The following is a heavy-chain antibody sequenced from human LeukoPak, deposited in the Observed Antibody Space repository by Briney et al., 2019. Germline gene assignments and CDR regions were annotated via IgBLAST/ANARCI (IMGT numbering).Heavy chain of an antibody. CDR2: ISPIFGTA. CDR1: GGTFSSYA. Sequence: SVKVSCKASGGTFSSYAISWVRQAPGQGLEWMGGISPIFGTANYAQKFQGRVTSTTDESTSTAYMELSSLRSEDTAVYYCARSRRGSFLVDYWGQGTLVTVSS. CDR3: ARSRRGSFLVDY. J-gene: IGHJ4*02. V-gene: IGHV1-69*05. D-gene: IGHD3-10*01.